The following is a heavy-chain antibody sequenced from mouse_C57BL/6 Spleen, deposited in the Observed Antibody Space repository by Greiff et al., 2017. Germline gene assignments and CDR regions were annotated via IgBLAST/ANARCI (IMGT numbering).Heavy chain of an antibody. Sequence: EVQLQQSGPELVKPGASVKISCKASGYSFTDYNMNWVKQSNGKSLEWIGVINPNYGTTSYNQKFKGKATLTVDESSSTAYMQLNSLTSEDSAVYYCASYYYGSSLYYFDDWGQGTTLTVSS. V-gene: IGHV1-39*01. J-gene: IGHJ2*01. CDR1: GYSFTDYN. CDR3: ASYYYGSSLYYFDD. CDR2: INPNYGTT. D-gene: IGHD1-1*01.